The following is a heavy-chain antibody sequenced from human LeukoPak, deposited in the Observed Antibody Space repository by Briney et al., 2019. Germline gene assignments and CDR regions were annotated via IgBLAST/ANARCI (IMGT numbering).Heavy chain of an antibody. CDR3: AREWVGGYYDTGYYFDY. J-gene: IGHJ4*02. Sequence: PGGSLRLSCAASGFTFSGYGMHWVRQAPGKGLEWVAVIWYDGSNKHYADSVKGRFTISRDNSKNTLYLQMNSLRAEDTAVYYCAREWVGGYYDTGYYFDYWGQGTLVTVSS. V-gene: IGHV3-33*08. CDR1: GFTFSGYG. D-gene: IGHD3-22*01. CDR2: IWYDGSNK.